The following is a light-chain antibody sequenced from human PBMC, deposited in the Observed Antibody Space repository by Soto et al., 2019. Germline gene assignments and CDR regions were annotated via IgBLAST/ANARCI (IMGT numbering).Light chain of an antibody. CDR2: DAF. CDR3: QQYGDSPRT. V-gene: IGKV3-20*01. CDR1: RSLDSGQ. J-gene: IGKJ5*01. Sequence: EIVLTQSPGTLSFSPGESATLSCRASRSLDSGQLAWYQQKVGRAPRLLIHDAFMRATGIPDRFSGSGSGTDFTLTIARLEPEDFAVYYCQQYGDSPRTFGQGTRLEIK.